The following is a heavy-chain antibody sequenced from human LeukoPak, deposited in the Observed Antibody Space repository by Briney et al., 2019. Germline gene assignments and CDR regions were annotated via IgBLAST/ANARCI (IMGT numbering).Heavy chain of an antibody. V-gene: IGHV3-21*01. D-gene: IGHD6-19*01. Sequence: GGSLRLSCAASGFILSNYWMGWVRQAPGKGLEWVSSISSSSNYIYYADSVKGRFTISRDNAKNSLYLQMNSLRAEDTAVYYCARDPSSGWYLKGWFDPWGQGTLVTVSS. CDR3: ARDPSSGWYLKGWFDP. CDR1: GFILSNYW. J-gene: IGHJ5*02. CDR2: ISSSSNYI.